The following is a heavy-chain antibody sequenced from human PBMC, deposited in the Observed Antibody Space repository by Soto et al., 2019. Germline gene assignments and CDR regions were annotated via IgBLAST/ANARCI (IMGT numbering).Heavy chain of an antibody. CDR2: IGGSGGST. J-gene: IGHJ4*02. D-gene: IGHD5-12*01. V-gene: IGHV3-23*01. CDR3: AKAQRWLVYYFDY. Sequence: PGGSLRLSCAASGFTFSSYAMSWVRQAPGKGLEWVSAIGGSGGSTYYADSVKGRFTISTDNSKNPLYLQMNSLRAEDKAVYYCAKAQRWLVYYFDYWGQGTLVTVSS. CDR1: GFTFSSYA.